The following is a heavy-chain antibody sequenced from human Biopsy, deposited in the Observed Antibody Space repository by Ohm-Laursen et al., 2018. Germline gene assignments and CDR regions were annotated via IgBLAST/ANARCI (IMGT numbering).Heavy chain of an antibody. CDR3: ARELGDFWGGRQFDF. D-gene: IGHD3-3*01. J-gene: IGHJ5*01. CDR2: IDPKSGGT. CDR1: AYSFGDYR. Sequence: GASVKVSCKVSAYSFGDYRIHWVRQAPGQGLEWMGWIDPKSGGTNYAQKFQGRVTMTRDTSISTTYMELRRLTSDDTAVFYCARELGDFWGGRQFDFWGQGTLVTVSS. V-gene: IGHV1-2*02.